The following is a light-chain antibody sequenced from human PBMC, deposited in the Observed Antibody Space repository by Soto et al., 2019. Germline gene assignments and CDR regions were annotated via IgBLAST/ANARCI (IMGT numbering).Light chain of an antibody. CDR1: SGHSSYI. Sequence: QLVLTQSSSASASLGSSVKLTCTLSSGHSSYIIARHQQQPGKAPRYLMKLEGSGSYNKGCGVPDRFSGSLSGADRYLTIATLHFDDEADYCCETWDNDTHVYVTGAIVTVL. CDR2: LEGSGSY. V-gene: IGLV4-60*02. CDR3: ETWDNDTHV. J-gene: IGLJ1*01.